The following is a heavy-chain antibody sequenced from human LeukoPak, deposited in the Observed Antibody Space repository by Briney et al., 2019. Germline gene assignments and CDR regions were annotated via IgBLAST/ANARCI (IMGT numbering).Heavy chain of an antibody. J-gene: IGHJ5*02. D-gene: IGHD4-17*01. Sequence: GGSLRLSCTASGFTFSNYWMSWVRQTPEKGLEWVANIKQDGSETVYVDSVKGRFTISRDNAQTSLYLQMSSLRAEDTAIYYCAKDYGDSDWFDPWGQGTLVTVSS. CDR2: IKQDGSET. CDR3: AKDYGDSDWFDP. V-gene: IGHV3-7*05. CDR1: GFTFSNYW.